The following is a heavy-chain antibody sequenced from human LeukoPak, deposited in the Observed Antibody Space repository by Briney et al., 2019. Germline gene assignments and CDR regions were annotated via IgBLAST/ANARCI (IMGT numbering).Heavy chain of an antibody. CDR3: ASSSLVVVVTYGFDI. CDR1: NGPITSTKW. D-gene: IGHD2-21*01. J-gene: IGHJ3*02. V-gene: IGHV4-4*02. CDR2: ISHTGST. Sequence: PSGTLSLTCTVSNGPITSTKWWSWVRQPPGKGLEWIGGISHTGSTNYNPSFNSRVTMSVDKSKNQFSLNLKSVTAAHTALYYCASSSLVVVVTYGFDIWGRGTAVTVSS.